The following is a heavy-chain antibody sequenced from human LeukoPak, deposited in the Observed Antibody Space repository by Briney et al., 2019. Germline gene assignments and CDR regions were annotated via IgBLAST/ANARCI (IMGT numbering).Heavy chain of an antibody. Sequence: GGSLRLSCAASGFTFNSYEMNWVRQAPGKGLEWVSSISSSSSYIYYADSVKGRFTISRDNAKNSLYLQMNSLRAEDTAVYYCARALPSPLYSGSYADAFDIWGQGTMVTVSS. V-gene: IGHV3-21*01. J-gene: IGHJ3*02. CDR3: ARALPSPLYSGSYADAFDI. CDR2: ISSSSSYI. CDR1: GFTFNSYE. D-gene: IGHD1-26*01.